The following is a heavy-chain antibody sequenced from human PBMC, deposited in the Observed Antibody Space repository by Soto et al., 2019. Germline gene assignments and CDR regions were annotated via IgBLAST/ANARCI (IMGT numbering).Heavy chain of an antibody. Sequence: QVQLVQSGAEVKKPGSSVEVSCKASGGTFSSYAISWVRQAPGQGLEWMGGIIPIFGTANYAQKFQGRVTITADESTSTAYMELSSLSSEDTAVYYCARLGYCSSTSCPFEDYWGQGTLVTVSS. CDR2: IIPIFGTA. V-gene: IGHV1-69*01. CDR3: ARLGYCSSTSCPFEDY. CDR1: GGTFSSYA. J-gene: IGHJ4*02. D-gene: IGHD2-2*01.